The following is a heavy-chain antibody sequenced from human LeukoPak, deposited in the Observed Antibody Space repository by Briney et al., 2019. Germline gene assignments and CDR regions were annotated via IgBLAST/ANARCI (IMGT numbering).Heavy chain of an antibody. CDR2: IIPIFGTA. CDR3: ARDNQIRNDFWSGYSDWFDP. V-gene: IGHV1-69*05. Sequence: ASVKVSCKASGGTFSSYAISWVRQAPGQGLEWTGGIIPIFGTANYAQKFQGRVTITTDESTSTAYMELSSLRSEDTAVYYCARDNQIRNDFWSGYSDWFDPWGQGTLVTVSS. J-gene: IGHJ5*02. D-gene: IGHD3-3*01. CDR1: GGTFSSYA.